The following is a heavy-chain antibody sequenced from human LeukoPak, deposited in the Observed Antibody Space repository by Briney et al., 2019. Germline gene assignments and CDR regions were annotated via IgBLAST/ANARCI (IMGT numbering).Heavy chain of an antibody. CDR2: TYDRGGT. Sequence: PSETLSLTCTFSGGSTSNYYWNWIRQPPGKGLEWIDYTYDRGGTSYNPSLESRVTISVDTSNNQFSLKVTSVTAADTAVYYCTRLARPGNGWSIFDSWGQGTQVTVSS. CDR3: TRLARPGNGWSIFDS. D-gene: IGHD6-19*01. V-gene: IGHV4-59*08. J-gene: IGHJ4*02. CDR1: GGSTSNYY.